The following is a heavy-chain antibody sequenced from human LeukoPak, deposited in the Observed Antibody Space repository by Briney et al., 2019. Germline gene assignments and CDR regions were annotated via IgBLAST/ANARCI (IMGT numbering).Heavy chain of an antibody. V-gene: IGHV4-59*12. CDR3: ARAARYSGSYKSRSGYFDY. J-gene: IGHJ4*02. CDR2: IYYTGAT. Sequence: SETLSLTCTVSGGSISGDYWSWIRQPPGKGLEWVAYIYYTGATNYNPSLKSRVTISVDTSKNQFSLKLSSVTAADTAVYYCARAARYSGSYKSRSGYFDYWGQGTLVTVSS. CDR1: GGSISGDY. D-gene: IGHD1-26*01.